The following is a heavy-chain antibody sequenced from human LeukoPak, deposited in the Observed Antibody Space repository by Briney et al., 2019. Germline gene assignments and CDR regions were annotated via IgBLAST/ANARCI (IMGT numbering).Heavy chain of an antibody. CDR2: INHGGST. J-gene: IGHJ6*02. CDR3: ARAIRGVMIVYYYYGLDV. V-gene: IGHV4-34*01. CDR1: GGSFSGYY. Sequence: SETLSLTCTVYGGSFSGYYWSRIRQPPVKGLEWIGEINHGGSTNYNPSLKSRVTISVDTSKKQFSLKLSSVTAADTAVYYCARAIRGVMIVYYYYGLDVWGQGTTVTVSS. D-gene: IGHD3-10*01.